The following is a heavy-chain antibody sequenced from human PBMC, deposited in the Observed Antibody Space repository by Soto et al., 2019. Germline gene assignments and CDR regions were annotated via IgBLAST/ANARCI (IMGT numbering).Heavy chain of an antibody. CDR2: ISSSSSTI. J-gene: IGHJ5*02. CDR3: ARDSPYSSSWYDLNWFDP. V-gene: IGHV3-48*02. Sequence: EVQLVESGGGLVQPGGSLRLSCAASGFTFSSYSMNWVRQAPGKGLEWVSYISSSSSTIYYADSVKGRFTISRDNAKNSLYLQMNSLRDEDTAVYYCARDSPYSSSWYDLNWFDPCGQGTLVTVSS. CDR1: GFTFSSYS. D-gene: IGHD6-13*01.